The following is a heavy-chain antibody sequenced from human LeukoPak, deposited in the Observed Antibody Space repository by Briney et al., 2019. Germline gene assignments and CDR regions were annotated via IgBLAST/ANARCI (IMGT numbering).Heavy chain of an antibody. CDR3: ARGSGWYAEYFQH. J-gene: IGHJ1*01. Sequence: GGSLRLSCAASGFTVSSNYMSWVRQAPGKGQEWVSVIYSGGSTYYADSVKGRFTISRDNSKNTLYLQMNSLRAEDTAVYYCARGSGWYAEYFQHWGQGTLVTVSS. V-gene: IGHV3-53*01. D-gene: IGHD6-19*01. CDR1: GFTVSSNY. CDR2: IYSGGST.